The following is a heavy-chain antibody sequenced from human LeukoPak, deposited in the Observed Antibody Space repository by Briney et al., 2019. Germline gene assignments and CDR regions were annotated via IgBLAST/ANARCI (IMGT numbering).Heavy chain of an antibody. Sequence: SETLSLTCAVYGGSFSGYYWSWIRQPPGKGLEWIGEINHSGSTNYNPSLKSRVTISVDTSKNQFSLKLSSVTAADTAVYYCARTPYGSGRRYYYYYYMDVWGKGTTVTVSS. CDR2: INHSGST. D-gene: IGHD3-10*01. CDR3: ARTPYGSGRRYYYYYYMDV. V-gene: IGHV4-34*01. CDR1: GGSFSGYY. J-gene: IGHJ6*03.